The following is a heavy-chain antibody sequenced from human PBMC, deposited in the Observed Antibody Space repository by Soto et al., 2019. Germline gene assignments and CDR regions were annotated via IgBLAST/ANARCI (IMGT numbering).Heavy chain of an antibody. CDR2: ISGSGGST. Sequence: PGGSLRLSCAASGFTFSSYAMSWVRQAPGKGLEWVSAISGSGGSTYYADSVKGRFTISRDNSKNTLYLQMNSLRAEDTAVYYCAKDLSSSWFYYYYGMDVWGQGTTVTVS. D-gene: IGHD6-6*01. CDR1: GFTFSSYA. J-gene: IGHJ6*02. V-gene: IGHV3-23*01. CDR3: AKDLSSSWFYYYYGMDV.